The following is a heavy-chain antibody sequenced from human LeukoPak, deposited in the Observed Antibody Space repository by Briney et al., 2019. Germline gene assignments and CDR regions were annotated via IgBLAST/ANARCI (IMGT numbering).Heavy chain of an antibody. V-gene: IGHV3-30*02. CDR1: GFTFSNYG. J-gene: IGHJ4*02. Sequence: PGGSLRLSCAASGFTFSNYGMHWVRQAPGKGLEWVAFIRYDGRNKYYADSVKGRFTISRDNSRNTLYLQMSSLRAEDTAVYYCARGRRFDYWGQGTLVTVSS. CDR3: ARGRRFDY. CDR2: IRYDGRNK.